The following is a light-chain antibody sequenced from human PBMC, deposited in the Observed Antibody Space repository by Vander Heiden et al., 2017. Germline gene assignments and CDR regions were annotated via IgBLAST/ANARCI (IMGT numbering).Light chain of an antibody. V-gene: IGKV4-1*01. CDR2: WAS. J-gene: IGKJ1*01. Sequence: DIVMTQSPDSLAVSLGARATINCKSRQSVLYSSKNKNYLAWYQQKPGQPPKLLIYWASTRESGVPDRFSGSGSGTDFTLTIRSLQAEDVAVYYCQQYYSTPWTFGQGTKVEIK. CDR3: QQYYSTPWT. CDR1: QSVLYSSKNKNY.